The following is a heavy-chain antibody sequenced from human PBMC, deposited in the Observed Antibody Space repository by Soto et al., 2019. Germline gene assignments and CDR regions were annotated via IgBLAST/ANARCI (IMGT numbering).Heavy chain of an antibody. D-gene: IGHD3-16*01. Sequence: ASVKVPCKASGYTFTSYGISWVRQAPGQGLEWMGIINPSGGSTSYAQKFQGRVTMTRDTSTSTVYMELSSLRSEDTAVYYCARLNDLGYNWFDPWGQGTLVTVSS. CDR2: INPSGGST. CDR3: ARLNDLGYNWFDP. V-gene: IGHV1-46*01. CDR1: GYTFTSYG. J-gene: IGHJ5*02.